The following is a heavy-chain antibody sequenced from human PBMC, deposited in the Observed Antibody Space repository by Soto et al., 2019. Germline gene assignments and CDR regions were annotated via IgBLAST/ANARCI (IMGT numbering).Heavy chain of an antibody. CDR3: ASVEGGYDYFDY. J-gene: IGHJ4*02. V-gene: IGHV4-31*03. Sequence: SETLSLTCTVSGGSVSSGGYYWNWIRQHPGKGLEWIGYIYYSGSTYYNPSLKSRVTISIDTSKSQFSLKLTSVTAADTAVYYCASVEGGYDYFDYWGQGTLVTGSS. CDR2: IYYSGST. D-gene: IGHD5-12*01. CDR1: GGSVSSGGYY.